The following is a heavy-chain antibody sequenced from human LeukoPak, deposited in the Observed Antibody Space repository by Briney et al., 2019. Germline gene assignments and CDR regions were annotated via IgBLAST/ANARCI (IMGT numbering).Heavy chain of an antibody. D-gene: IGHD3-9*01. V-gene: IGHV1-24*01. CDR1: GYTLTELS. Sequence: ASVKVSCKVSGYTLTELSMHWVRQAPGKGLEWMGGFDPEDGETIYAQKFQGRVTMNEDTSTDTAYMELSSLRSEDTAVYYCAATKYYDILTGYPTPGAFDIWGQGTMVTVCS. J-gene: IGHJ3*02. CDR3: AATKYYDILTGYPTPGAFDI. CDR2: FDPEDGET.